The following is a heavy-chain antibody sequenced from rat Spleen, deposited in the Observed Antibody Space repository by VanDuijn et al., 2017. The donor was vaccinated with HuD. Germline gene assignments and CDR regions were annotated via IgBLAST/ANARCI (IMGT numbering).Heavy chain of an antibody. CDR1: GFSLTSYG. J-gene: IGHJ2*01. CDR3: ARGGYNYFDY. CDR2: IWSGGST. V-gene: IGHV2S8*01. D-gene: IGHD1-11*01. Sequence: QVQLKESGPGLVQPSRTLSLTCTVSGFSLTSYGVSGVRHPHGKGLEWLAAIWSGGSTYYNSALKSRLSISRDTSKSQVHLKMNSLQTEDTAMYFCARGGYNYFDYWGQGVVVTVSS.